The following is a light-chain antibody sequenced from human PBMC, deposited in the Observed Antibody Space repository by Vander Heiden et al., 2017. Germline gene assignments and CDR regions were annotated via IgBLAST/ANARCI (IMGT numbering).Light chain of an antibody. CDR2: STT. J-gene: IGLJ2*01. CDR3: LLYYGSSVI. Sequence: QTVVTQEPSLSVSPGGTATLTCASSAGAVTRGNFPNWFQQKPGQVPRALIYSTTNRLSWTPARFSGSLLGDKAALTLSGVQPEDEADYYCLLYYGSSVIFGGGTRLTVL. V-gene: IGLV7-43*01. CDR1: AGAVTRGNF.